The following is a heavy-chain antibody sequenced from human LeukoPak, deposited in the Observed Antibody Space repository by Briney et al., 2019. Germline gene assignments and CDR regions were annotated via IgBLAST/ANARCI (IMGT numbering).Heavy chain of an antibody. CDR1: GGSITSGNYY. V-gene: IGHV4-61*02. J-gene: IGHJ3*02. D-gene: IGHD3-10*01. CDR3: ARVRPGYYYGSGSYSAAPGFAFDI. CDR2: SYASGNT. Sequence: SQTLSLTCTVSGGSITSGNYYWSWIRQPAGKGLEWIGRSYASGNTNYNPSLKSRVTISVDTSKNQFSLKLSSVTAADTAVYYCARVRPGYYYGSGSYSAAPGFAFDIWGQGTMVTVSS.